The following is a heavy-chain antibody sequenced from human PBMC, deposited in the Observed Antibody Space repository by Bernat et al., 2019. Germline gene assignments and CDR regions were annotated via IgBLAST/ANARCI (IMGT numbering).Heavy chain of an antibody. J-gene: IGHJ6*03. Sequence: EVQLVESGGGLVQPGGSLRLSCAASGFIFSTYWMHWVRQAPGKGLVWVSSISGNSNYIYYADSVKGRFTISRDNAKNSLYLQMNSPRAEDTAVYYCARVVAAAGSPTYMDVWGKGTTVTVSS. CDR1: GFIFSTYW. CDR3: ARVVAAAGSPTYMDV. V-gene: IGHV3-21*01. CDR2: ISGNSNYI. D-gene: IGHD6-13*01.